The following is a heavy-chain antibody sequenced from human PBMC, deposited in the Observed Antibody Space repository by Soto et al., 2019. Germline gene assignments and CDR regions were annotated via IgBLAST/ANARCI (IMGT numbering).Heavy chain of an antibody. V-gene: IGHV3-23*01. J-gene: IGHJ5*02. CDR3: AKDPGGVIVVVQPAWFDP. D-gene: IGHD2-2*01. CDR2: ISGSGGST. CDR1: GFTFSSYA. Sequence: GGSLRLSCAASGFTFSSYAMSWVRQAPGKGLEWVSAISGSGGSTYYADSVKGRFTISRDNSKNTLYLQMNSLRAEDTAVYYCAKDPGGVIVVVQPAWFDPWGQGTLVTVSS.